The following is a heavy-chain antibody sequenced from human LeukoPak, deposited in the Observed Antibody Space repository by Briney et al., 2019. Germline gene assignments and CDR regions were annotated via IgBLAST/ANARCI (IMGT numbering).Heavy chain of an antibody. D-gene: IGHD3-22*01. V-gene: IGHV3-23*01. CDR1: GFTFNSYA. J-gene: IGHJ4*02. Sequence: PGGSLRLSCTASGFTFNSYAMNWVRQAPGKGLEWVSVITASGGTTYYADSVKGRFTISRDSSTNTLYLQMNSLRAEDTAVYYCAKSGCSGYFANPGYWGQGTLVTVSS. CDR3: AKSGCSGYFANPGY. CDR2: ITASGGTT.